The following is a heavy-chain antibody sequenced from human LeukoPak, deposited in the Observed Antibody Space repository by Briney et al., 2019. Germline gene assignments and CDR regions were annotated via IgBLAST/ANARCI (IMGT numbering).Heavy chain of an antibody. CDR2: INHSGST. J-gene: IGHJ3*02. CDR1: GGSFSGYY. Sequence: ASETLSLTCAVYGGSFSGYYWSWIRQPPGKGLEWIGEINHSGSTNYNPSLKSRVTISVDTSKNQFSLKLTSVTAADTAAYYCARYGLLNISEINGFDIWGQGTMVTVSS. D-gene: IGHD2/OR15-2a*01. V-gene: IGHV4-34*01. CDR3: ARYGLLNISEINGFDI.